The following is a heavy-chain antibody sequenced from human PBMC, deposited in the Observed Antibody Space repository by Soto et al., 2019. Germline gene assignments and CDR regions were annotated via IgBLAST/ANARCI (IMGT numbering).Heavy chain of an antibody. CDR2: VSYDGSNK. J-gene: IGHJ4*02. CDR3: ATAGGAPG. D-gene: IGHD2-21*01. V-gene: IGHV3-30*03. Sequence: QVQLVESGGGVVQPGRSLRLSCAASGFTFSSYGMHWVRQAPGKGLEWVAVVSYDGSNKYYADSVKGRFTISRDNSKNTLYLQMNSLRAEDTAVYYCATAGGAPGWGQGTLVTVSS. CDR1: GFTFSSYG.